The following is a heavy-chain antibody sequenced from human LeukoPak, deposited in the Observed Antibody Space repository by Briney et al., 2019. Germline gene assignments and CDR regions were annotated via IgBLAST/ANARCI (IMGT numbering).Heavy chain of an antibody. CDR2: IIPIFGTA. Sequence: SVKVSCKASGGTFSSYAISWVRQAPGQGPEWMGGIIPIFGTANYAQKFQGRVTITADESTSTAYMELSSLRSEDTAVYYCARIPRGYSGYDGNYYMDVWGKGTTVTVSS. J-gene: IGHJ6*03. CDR1: GGTFSSYA. D-gene: IGHD5-12*01. CDR3: ARIPRGYSGYDGNYYMDV. V-gene: IGHV1-69*01.